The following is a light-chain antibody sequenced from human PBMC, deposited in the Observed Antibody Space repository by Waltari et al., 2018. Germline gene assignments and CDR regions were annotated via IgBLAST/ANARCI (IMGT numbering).Light chain of an antibody. V-gene: IGKV3-20*01. Sequence: EIVLTQSPGTLSLSPGERATLPCRASQSVSSSSLAWYQQKPGQAPRLVIYGASSRATGIPDRFSGSGSGTDFTLTISRLEPEDFAVYYCQHYGTSPEVTFGGGTKVEIK. J-gene: IGKJ4*01. CDR3: QHYGTSPEVT. CDR2: GAS. CDR1: QSVSSSS.